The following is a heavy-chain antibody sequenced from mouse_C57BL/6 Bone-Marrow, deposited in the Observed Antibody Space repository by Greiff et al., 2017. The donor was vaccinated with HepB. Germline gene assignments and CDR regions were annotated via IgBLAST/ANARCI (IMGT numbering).Heavy chain of an antibody. V-gene: IGHV1-26*01. Sequence: VQLQQSGPELVKPGASVKISCKASGYTFTDYYMNWVKQSHGKSLEWIGDINPNNGGTSYNQKFKGKATLTVDKSSSTAYMELRSLTSEDSAVYYCARASFITTVGTRFAYWGQGTLVTVSA. CDR2: INPNNGGT. CDR3: ARASFITTVGTRFAY. D-gene: IGHD1-1*01. CDR1: GYTFTDYY. J-gene: IGHJ3*01.